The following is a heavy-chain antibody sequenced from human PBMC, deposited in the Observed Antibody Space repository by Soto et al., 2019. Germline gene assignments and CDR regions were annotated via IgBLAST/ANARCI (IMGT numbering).Heavy chain of an antibody. J-gene: IGHJ4*02. Sequence: PGGSLRLSCAASGITFRNYAMSWVRQAPGKGLEWVSSISGSGGSTYYADSVKGRFTISRDNSKNTLYLQMNSLRAEDAAVYYCARDPKTSGGQHWAFNYFDSWGQGTLVTVSS. CDR2: ISGSGGST. CDR3: ARDPKTSGGQHWAFNYFDS. CDR1: GITFRNYA. V-gene: IGHV3-23*01. D-gene: IGHD7-27*01.